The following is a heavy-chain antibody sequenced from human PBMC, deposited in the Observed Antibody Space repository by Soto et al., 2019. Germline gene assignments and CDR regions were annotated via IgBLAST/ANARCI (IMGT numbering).Heavy chain of an antibody. CDR3: ASHRGSWGSFRYRWFDP. CDR1: GGSLSSYH. Sequence: TLSLTCAVYGGSLSSYHWSWIRQSPGKGLEWIGEINESGGTNYSPSLKSRVTISVDTSKNQFSLTLNSVTAADTAVYYCASHRGSWGSFRYRWFDPWGQGTVVTVSS. CDR2: INESGGT. J-gene: IGHJ5*02. D-gene: IGHD3-16*02. V-gene: IGHV4-34*01.